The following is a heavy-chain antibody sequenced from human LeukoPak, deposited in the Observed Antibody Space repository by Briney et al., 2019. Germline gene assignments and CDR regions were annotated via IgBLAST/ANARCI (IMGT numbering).Heavy chain of an antibody. Sequence: PGGSLRLSCTPSGSTFGSHPMQWVRQAPGKGLEWVASMRTMGSNIMYADSVEGRFTISRDKPKTTLSLQKNSLRGEETAVYYCAEGVHYGWGSFDYWGQGTLVTVSS. D-gene: IGHD6-19*01. CDR3: AEGVHYGWGSFDY. CDR2: MRTMGSNI. CDR1: GSTFGSHP. V-gene: IGHV3-30*02. J-gene: IGHJ4*02.